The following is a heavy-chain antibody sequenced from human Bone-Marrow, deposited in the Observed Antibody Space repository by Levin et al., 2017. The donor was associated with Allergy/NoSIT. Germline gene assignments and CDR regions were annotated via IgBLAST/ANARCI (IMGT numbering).Heavy chain of an antibody. V-gene: IGHV3-7*01. CDR2: IKQDGSEK. J-gene: IGHJ4*02. CDR1: GFSFSSYW. CDR3: ARLAYYDSSGYIIRD. Sequence: SGGSLRLSCAASGFSFSSYWMSWVRQAPGKGLEWVANIKQDGSEKYYVDSVKGRFTISRDNAKNSLYLQMNSLRAEDTAVYYCARLAYYDSSGYIIRDWGQGTLVTVSS. D-gene: IGHD3-22*01.